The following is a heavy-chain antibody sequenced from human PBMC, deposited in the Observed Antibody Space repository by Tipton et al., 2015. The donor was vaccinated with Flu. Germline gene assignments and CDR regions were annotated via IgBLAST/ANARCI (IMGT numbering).Heavy chain of an antibody. V-gene: IGHV3-33*01. D-gene: IGHD3-22*01. CDR1: GFTFSSYG. J-gene: IGHJ4*02. CDR3: ARALGTWYYDTALDY. Sequence: SLRLSCAASGFTFSSYGMHWVRQAPGKGLEWVAVIWYDGSNKYYADSVKGRFTISRDNSKNTLYLQMNSLRAEDTAVYYCARALGTWYYDTALDYWGQGTLVTVSS. CDR2: IWYDGSNK.